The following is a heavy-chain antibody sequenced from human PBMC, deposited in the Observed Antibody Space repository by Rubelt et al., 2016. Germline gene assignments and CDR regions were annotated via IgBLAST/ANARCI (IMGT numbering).Heavy chain of an antibody. CDR2: ITGSGGST. D-gene: IGHD1-26*01. CDR1: GFTFSSYA. Sequence: GQLVESGGGVVQPGRSLRLSCAASGFTFSSYAMSWVRQAPGKGLEWVAAITGSGGSTYYADSVKGRFTISRDNSKNTLCLQMNSLRAEDTAVYYCAKDPRRVGAGLNWFDPWGQGTLVTVSS. CDR3: AKDPRRVGAGLNWFDP. V-gene: IGHV3-23*04. J-gene: IGHJ5*02.